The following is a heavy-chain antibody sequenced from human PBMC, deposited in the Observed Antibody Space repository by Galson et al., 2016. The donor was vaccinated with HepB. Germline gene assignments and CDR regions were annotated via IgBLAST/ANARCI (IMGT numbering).Heavy chain of an antibody. D-gene: IGHD2-2*01. CDR1: GGSINSAGSY. CDR3: VRDSLTSISRWFYYNMDV. Sequence: TLSLTCNVSGGSINSAGSYWTWIRQHPGKGLEWIGCMSYSGNTYYSPSLKSRVAISLDTSKNHFSLNLSSVTAADTAVYFCVRDSLTSISRWFYYNMDVWGEGTTVTVSS. J-gene: IGHJ6*04. CDR2: MSYSGNT. V-gene: IGHV4-31*03.